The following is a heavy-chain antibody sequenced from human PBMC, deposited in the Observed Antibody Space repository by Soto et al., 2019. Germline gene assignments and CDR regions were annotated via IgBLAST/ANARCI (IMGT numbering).Heavy chain of an antibody. V-gene: IGHV1-2*04. CDR2: INPNSGGT. CDR3: ARDPYCSGGSCYSAWFDP. J-gene: IGHJ5*02. Sequence: ASAKVSCKASGYSFTGYYMHWVRQAPGQGLEWMGWINPNSGGTNYAQKFQGWVTMTRDTSISTAYMELSRLRSDDTAVYYCARDPYCSGGSCYSAWFDPWGQGTLVTVSS. D-gene: IGHD2-15*01. CDR1: GYSFTGYY.